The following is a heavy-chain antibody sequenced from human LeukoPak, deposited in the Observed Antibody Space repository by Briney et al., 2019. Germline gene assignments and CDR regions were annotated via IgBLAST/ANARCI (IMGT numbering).Heavy chain of an antibody. Sequence: PGGSLRLSCAASGFTFSSYWMSWVRQAPGKGLEWVANIKQDGSEKYYVDSVKGRFTISRDNAKNSLYLQMNRLRAEDTAVYYCARAGSLRYFDWLFETFDYWGQGTLVTVSS. CDR1: GFTFSSYW. V-gene: IGHV3-7*04. D-gene: IGHD3-9*01. CDR3: ARAGSLRYFDWLFETFDY. J-gene: IGHJ4*02. CDR2: IKQDGSEK.